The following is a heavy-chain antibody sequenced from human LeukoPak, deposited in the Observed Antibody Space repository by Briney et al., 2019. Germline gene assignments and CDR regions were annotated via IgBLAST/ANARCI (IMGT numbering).Heavy chain of an antibody. CDR1: GFTFSIYA. Sequence: GGSLRLSCAASGFTFSIYAMSWVRQAPGKGLEWISYISSSSATIYYADSVKGRFTISRDNAKNSLYLQMNSLRAEDTAVYYCARGRDLFDSWGQGTLVIVSS. CDR3: ARGRDLFDS. CDR2: ISSSSATI. J-gene: IGHJ4*02. V-gene: IGHV3-48*04.